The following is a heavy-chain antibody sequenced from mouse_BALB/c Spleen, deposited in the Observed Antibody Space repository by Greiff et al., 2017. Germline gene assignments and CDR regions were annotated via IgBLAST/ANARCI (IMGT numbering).Heavy chain of an antibody. CDR2: ISDGGSYT. Sequence: DVMLVESGGGLVKPGGSLKLSCAASGFTFSDYYMYWVRQTPEKRLEWVATISDGGSYTYYPDSVKGRFTISRDNAKNNLYLQMSSLKSEDTAMYYCARERETARASFAYWGQGTLVTVSA. D-gene: IGHD3-2*01. V-gene: IGHV5-4*02. J-gene: IGHJ3*01. CDR1: GFTFSDYY. CDR3: ARERETARASFAY.